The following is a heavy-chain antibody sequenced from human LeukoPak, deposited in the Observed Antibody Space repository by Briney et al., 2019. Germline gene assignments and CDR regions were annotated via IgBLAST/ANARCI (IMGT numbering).Heavy chain of an antibody. J-gene: IGHJ6*02. CDR3: ARAILSDPKYYGMDV. Sequence: GRSLRLSCAASGFTFSSYAMHWVRQAPGKGLEWVAVISYDGSNKYYADSVKGRFTISRDNSKNTLYLQMNSLRAEDTAMYYCARAILSDPKYYGMDVWGQGTTVTVSS. CDR1: GFTFSSYA. V-gene: IGHV3-30-3*01. CDR2: ISYDGSNK. D-gene: IGHD3-9*01.